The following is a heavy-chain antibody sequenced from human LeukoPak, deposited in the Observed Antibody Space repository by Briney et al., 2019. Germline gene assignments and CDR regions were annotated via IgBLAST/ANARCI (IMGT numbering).Heavy chain of an antibody. V-gene: IGHV4-4*09. D-gene: IGHD5-18*01. J-gene: IGHJ6*03. CDR2: IYTSGST. CDR3: AGLSVDTAIVPKAYYYMDG. Sequence: SETLSLTCTVSGGCISSYYWSWIRQPPGKGLEWIGYIYTSGSTNYNPSLKSRVTISVDTSKNQFSLKLSSVTAADTAVCYPAGLSVDTAIVPKAYYYMDGWGKGTTVTVSS. CDR1: GGCISSYY.